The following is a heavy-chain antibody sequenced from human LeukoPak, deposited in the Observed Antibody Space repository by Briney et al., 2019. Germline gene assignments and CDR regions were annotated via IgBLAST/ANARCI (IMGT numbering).Heavy chain of an antibody. D-gene: IGHD3-22*01. J-gene: IGHJ1*01. CDR3: ARAPSEIGGYYPEYFRH. V-gene: IGHV3-7*01. CDR2: IKRDGSEE. CDR1: GFTISSSW. Sequence: GGSLRLSCAASGFTISSSWMSWVRQAPGKGLEWVANIKRDGSEEYYVDSVKGRFTISRDNARESLYLQMNSLRAEDTAVYYCARAPSEIGGYYPEYFRHWGQGTLVTVSS.